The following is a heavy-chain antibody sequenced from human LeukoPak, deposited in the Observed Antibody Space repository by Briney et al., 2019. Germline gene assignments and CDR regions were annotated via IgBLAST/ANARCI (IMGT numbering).Heavy chain of an antibody. CDR1: GFTFSDYY. Sequence: GGSLRLSCAASGFTFSDYYMSWIRQAPGKGLEWVANIKQDGSEKYYVDSVKGRFTISRDNAKNSLYLQMNSLRAEDTAVYYCAREGGFIAAAGENWFDPWGQGTLVTVSS. CDR3: AREGGFIAAAGENWFDP. J-gene: IGHJ5*02. V-gene: IGHV3-7*01. D-gene: IGHD6-13*01. CDR2: IKQDGSEK.